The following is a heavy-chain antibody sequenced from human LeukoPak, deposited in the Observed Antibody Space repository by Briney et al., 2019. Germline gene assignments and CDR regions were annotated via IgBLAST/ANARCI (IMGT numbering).Heavy chain of an antibody. V-gene: IGHV3-64*01. J-gene: IGHJ4*02. CDR2: ISPDANTI. CDR3: ARWAPGLDY. CDR1: GFTFSNSP. Sequence: GGSLRLSCAASGFTFSNSPMHWVRQAPGKGLEFVSAISPDANTIYYANSLKGRFTISRDNSKNTLYLQTGGLRAEDTAVYYCARWAPGLDYWGQGTLVTVSS.